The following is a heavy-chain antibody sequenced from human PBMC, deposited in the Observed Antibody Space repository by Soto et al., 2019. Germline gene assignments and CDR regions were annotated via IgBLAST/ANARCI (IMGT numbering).Heavy chain of an antibody. CDR1: GGTFSSYA. J-gene: IGHJ6*02. Sequence: SVKVSCKASGGTFSSYAISWVRQAPGQGLEWMGGIIPIFGTANYAQKFQGRVTITADESTSTAYMELSSLRSEDTAVYYCARGAERSVVGGVVAYYYYGMDVWGQGTTV. CDR3: ARGAERSVVGGVVAYYYYGMDV. V-gene: IGHV1-69*13. CDR2: IIPIFGTA. D-gene: IGHD2-15*01.